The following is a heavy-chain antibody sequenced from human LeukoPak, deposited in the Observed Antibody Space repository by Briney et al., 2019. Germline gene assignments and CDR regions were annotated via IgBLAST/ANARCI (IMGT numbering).Heavy chain of an antibody. Sequence: RPAGTLSLSCSASGFTFRNYTLYWVRQPPPKGLEYVSASSSEGGTTYYSDPVKGSFTIIRDNSSNKLFFQMRSLVVEETTAVYCVKEISFYDYWGQGALVTVSS. CDR1: GFTFRNYT. J-gene: IGHJ4*02. CDR3: VKEISFYDY. CDR2: SSSEGGTT. V-gene: IGHV3-64D*06. D-gene: IGHD2-15*01.